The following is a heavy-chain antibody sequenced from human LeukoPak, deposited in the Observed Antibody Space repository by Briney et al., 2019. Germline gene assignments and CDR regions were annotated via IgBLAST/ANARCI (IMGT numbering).Heavy chain of an antibody. CDR2: IDYSGTT. V-gene: IGHV4-31*03. Sequence: SETLSLTCTVSGGSNSSGDYDWTWIRQHPGKGLEWIGYIDYSGTTYNPSLKSRGTISIDTSKKQFSLKLSSVTAADTAVYYCARDVGGCHAGDAFDIWGQGMMVIVSS. D-gene: IGHD2-15*01. CDR3: ARDVGGCHAGDAFDI. J-gene: IGHJ3*02. CDR1: GGSNSSGDYD.